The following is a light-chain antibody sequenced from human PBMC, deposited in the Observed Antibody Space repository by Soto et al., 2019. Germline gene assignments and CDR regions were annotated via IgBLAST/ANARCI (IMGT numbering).Light chain of an antibody. V-gene: IGKV3-20*01. CDR1: QSINNRY. J-gene: IGKJ3*01. CDR2: AAS. Sequence: EIVLTQSPGTLSLSPGERATLSCRASQSINNRYLAWYQQKPGQAPRLLIYAASSRATGIPDRFSGSGSGTDFTLTISRLEPEDFEVYYCKQFGSSPGFTFGPGTKVDIK. CDR3: KQFGSSPGFT.